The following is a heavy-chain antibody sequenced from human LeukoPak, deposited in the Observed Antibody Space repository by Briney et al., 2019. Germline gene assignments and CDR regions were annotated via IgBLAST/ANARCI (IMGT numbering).Heavy chain of an antibody. Sequence: ASVKVSCKASGYTFTGYYMHWVRQAPGQGLEWMGWINPNSGGTNYAQKFQGRVTMTRDTSISTAYMELSRLRSDDTAVYYCARAPGGYYYYMDVWGKGTTVTISS. J-gene: IGHJ6*03. CDR1: GYTFTGYY. D-gene: IGHD3-16*01. CDR2: INPNSGGT. CDR3: ARAPGGYYYYMDV. V-gene: IGHV1-2*02.